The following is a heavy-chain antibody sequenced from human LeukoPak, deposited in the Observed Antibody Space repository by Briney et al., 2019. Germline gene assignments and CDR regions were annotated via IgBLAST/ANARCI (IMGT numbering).Heavy chain of an antibody. CDR3: ARDSGDGSGTYYPYGMDV. V-gene: IGHV3-21*01. Sequence: GGSLRLSCAASGFTFSSYNMNWVLQAPGRGLEWVSSISRSSIYIYYADSVKGRFTISRDNAENSLSLQMNSLRAEDTAVYYCARDSGDGSGTYYPYGMDVWGQGTTVTVSS. D-gene: IGHD3-10*01. CDR1: GFTFSSYN. CDR2: ISRSSIYI. J-gene: IGHJ6*02.